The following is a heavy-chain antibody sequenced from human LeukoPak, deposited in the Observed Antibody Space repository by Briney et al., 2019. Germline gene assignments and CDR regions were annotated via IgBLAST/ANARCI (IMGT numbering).Heavy chain of an antibody. CDR3: AKFGSGSAYYYYGIDV. V-gene: IGHV3-23*01. CDR2: ISGSGGST. J-gene: IGHJ6*04. CDR1: GFTFSSYA. Sequence: GGSLRLSCAASGFTFSSYAMSWVRQAPGKGLEWVSAISGSGGSTYYADSVKGRFTISRDNSKNTLYLQMNSLRAEDTAVYYCAKFGSGSAYYYYGIDVWGKGTTVTVSS. D-gene: IGHD3-10*01.